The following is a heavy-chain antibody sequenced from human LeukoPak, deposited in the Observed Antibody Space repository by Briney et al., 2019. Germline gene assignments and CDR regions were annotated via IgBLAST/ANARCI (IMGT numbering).Heavy chain of an antibody. V-gene: IGHV3-23*01. CDR1: GFTFSSYA. CDR3: ARVRDYDSSGYYYFDY. CDR2: ISGSGGST. D-gene: IGHD3-22*01. Sequence: GGSLRLSCAASGFTFSSYAMSWVRQAPGKGLEWVSAISGSGGSTYYADSVKGRFTISRDNSKNTLYLQMNSLRAEDTAVYYCARVRDYDSSGYYYFDYWGQGTLVTVSS. J-gene: IGHJ4*02.